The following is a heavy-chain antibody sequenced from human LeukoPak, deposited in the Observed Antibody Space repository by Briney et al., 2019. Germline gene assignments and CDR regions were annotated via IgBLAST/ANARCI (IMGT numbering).Heavy chain of an antibody. V-gene: IGHV1-2*06. J-gene: IGHJ4*02. Sequence: GASVKVSCKASGYTFTGYNMHWVRQAPGQGLEWMGRINPNSGGTNYAQKFQGRVTMTRDTSISTAYMELSRLRSDDTAVYYCARDQDSSSWFYFDYWGQGALVTVSS. D-gene: IGHD6-13*01. CDR2: INPNSGGT. CDR3: ARDQDSSSWFYFDY. CDR1: GYTFTGYN.